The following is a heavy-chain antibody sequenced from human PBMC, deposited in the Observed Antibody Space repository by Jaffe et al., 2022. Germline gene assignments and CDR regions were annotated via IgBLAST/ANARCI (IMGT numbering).Heavy chain of an antibody. D-gene: IGHD2-15*01. CDR1: GYTFTDYY. Sequence: QVQLVQSGAEVKKPGASVKVSCKASGYTFTDYYIHWVRQAPGQGLEWMGRINPNSGGTNYAQKFQGRVTMTRDTSISTAYMELSRLRSDDTAVYYCARGQVVVAAHGVNWFDPWGQGTLVTVSS. V-gene: IGHV1-2*06. CDR2: INPNSGGT. CDR3: ARGQVVVAAHGVNWFDP. J-gene: IGHJ5*02.